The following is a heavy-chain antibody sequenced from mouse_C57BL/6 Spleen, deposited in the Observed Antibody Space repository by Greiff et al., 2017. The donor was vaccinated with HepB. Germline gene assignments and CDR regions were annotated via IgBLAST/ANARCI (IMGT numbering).Heavy chain of an antibody. CDR3: AATAQATSAWFAY. CDR1: GYTFTSYW. D-gene: IGHD3-2*02. J-gene: IGHJ3*01. V-gene: IGHV1-50*01. CDR2: IDPSDSYT. Sequence: VQLQQPGAELVKPGASVKLSCKASGYTFTSYWMQWVKQRPGQGLEWIGEIDPSDSYTNYNQKFKGKATLTVDTSSSTAYMQLSSLTSEDSAVYYCAATAQATSAWFAYWGQGTLVTVSA.